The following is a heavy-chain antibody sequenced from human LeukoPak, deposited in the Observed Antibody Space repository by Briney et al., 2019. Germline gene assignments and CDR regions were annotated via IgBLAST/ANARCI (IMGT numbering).Heavy chain of an antibody. Sequence: GGSLRLSCAASGFTFSSYGMHWVRQAPGKGLEWVAFIQYDGSNKYYADSVKGRFTISRDNSKNTLYLQMNSLRAEDTAVYYCAKDGGYRTLNYFDYWGQGTLVTVSS. J-gene: IGHJ4*02. CDR3: AKDGGYRTLNYFDY. V-gene: IGHV3-30*02. CDR2: IQYDGSNK. D-gene: IGHD3-16*01. CDR1: GFTFSSYG.